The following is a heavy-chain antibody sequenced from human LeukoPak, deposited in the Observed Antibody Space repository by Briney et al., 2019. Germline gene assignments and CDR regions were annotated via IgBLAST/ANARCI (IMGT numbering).Heavy chain of an antibody. CDR1: GGSISSSSYY. Sequence: SETLSLTCTVSGGSISSSSYYWDWIRQPPGKGLEWIGEINHSGSTNYNPSLKSRVTISVDTSKNQFSLKLSSVTAADTAVYYCARSSQQWLVGPDAFDIWGQGTMVTVSS. V-gene: IGHV4-39*07. CDR3: ARSSQQWLVGPDAFDI. CDR2: INHSGST. J-gene: IGHJ3*02. D-gene: IGHD6-19*01.